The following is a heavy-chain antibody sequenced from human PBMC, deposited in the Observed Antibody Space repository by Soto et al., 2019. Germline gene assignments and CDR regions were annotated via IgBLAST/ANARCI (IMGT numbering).Heavy chain of an antibody. CDR2: ISYSGST. D-gene: IGHD1-7*01. Sequence: QVQLQESGPGLVKPSQTLSLTCTVSGGSISSGNYYWSWIRQPPGKGLEWIGFISYSGSTYYNASLKRRVTISVDTSKNPFALQLSFVTAADTAVYYCATMGTPATGLYYFDYLGQGTLVTVSS. J-gene: IGHJ4*02. CDR1: GGSISSGNYY. V-gene: IGHV4-30-4*01. CDR3: ATMGTPATGLYYFDY.